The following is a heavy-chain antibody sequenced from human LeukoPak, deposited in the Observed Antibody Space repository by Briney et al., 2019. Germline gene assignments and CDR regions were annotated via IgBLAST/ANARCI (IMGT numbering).Heavy chain of an antibody. CDR1: GGTFSSYA. CDR2: IIPILGIA. D-gene: IGHD4-17*01. Sequence: SVKDSCKASGGTFSSYAISWVRQAPGQGLEWMGRIIPILGIANYAQKFQGRVTITADKSTSTAYMELSSLRSEDTAVYYCARGLRDYGDYGYFDLWGRGTLVTVSS. J-gene: IGHJ2*01. V-gene: IGHV1-69*04. CDR3: ARGLRDYGDYGYFDL.